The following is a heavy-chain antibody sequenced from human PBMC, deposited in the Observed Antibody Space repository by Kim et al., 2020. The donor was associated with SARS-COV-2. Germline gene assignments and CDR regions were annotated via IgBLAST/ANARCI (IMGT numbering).Heavy chain of an antibody. CDR3: ARPARDYYYGMDV. Sequence: SNPAPRSRVTISVDTSKNQFSLKLGSVTAADTAVYYCARPARDYYYGMDVWGQGTTVTVSS. V-gene: IGHV4-39*01. D-gene: IGHD6-25*01. J-gene: IGHJ6*02.